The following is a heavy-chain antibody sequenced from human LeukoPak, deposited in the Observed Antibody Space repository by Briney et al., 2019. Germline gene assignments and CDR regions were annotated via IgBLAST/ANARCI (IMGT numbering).Heavy chain of an antibody. Sequence: PGGSLRLSCAAPGFTFSSYWMHWVRQAPGKGLVWVSHINNDGSSTSYADSVKGRFTISRDNAKNTLYLQMNSLRAEDTAVYYCARPTKEGSSWYWWFDPWGQGTLVTVSS. CDR2: INNDGSST. V-gene: IGHV3-74*01. CDR1: GFTFSSYW. D-gene: IGHD6-13*01. CDR3: ARPTKEGSSWYWWFDP. J-gene: IGHJ5*02.